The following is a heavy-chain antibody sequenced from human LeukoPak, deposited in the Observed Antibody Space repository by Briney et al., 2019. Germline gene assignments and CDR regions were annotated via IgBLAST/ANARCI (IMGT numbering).Heavy chain of an antibody. Sequence: ASVKVSCKASGYTFTTYYIHWVRQAPGQGFEWMGIINPSAGNATYAQKFQGRVTITRDTSTSTVYMELTRLTSDDTAVYYCARLGVTDCWGQGTLVTVSS. CDR2: INPSAGNA. CDR1: GYTFTTYY. CDR3: ARLGVTDC. V-gene: IGHV1-46*01. J-gene: IGHJ4*02. D-gene: IGHD2-21*02.